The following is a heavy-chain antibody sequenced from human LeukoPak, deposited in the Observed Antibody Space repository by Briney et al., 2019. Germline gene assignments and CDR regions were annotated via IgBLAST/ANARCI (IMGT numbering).Heavy chain of an antibody. CDR3: ARQSISGSALSYFDY. J-gene: IGHJ4*02. D-gene: IGHD3-22*01. CDR1: GGSISSYY. Sequence: SETLSLTCTVSGGSISSYYWSWIRQPPGKGLEWIGNIYHSGSTNYNPSLKSRVTISVDTSKNQCSLKLSSVTAADTAVYYCARQSISGSALSYFDYWGQGALVNVSS. V-gene: IGHV4-59*01. CDR2: IYHSGST.